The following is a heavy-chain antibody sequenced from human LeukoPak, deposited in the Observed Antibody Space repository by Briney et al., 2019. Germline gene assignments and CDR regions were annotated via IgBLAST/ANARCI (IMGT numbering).Heavy chain of an antibody. CDR2: ISAYNGNT. Sequence: GASVTVSCKASGYTFTSYGISWVRQAPGQGLEGMGWISAYNGNTNYAQKLQGRVTMTTDTSTSTAYMELRSLRSDDTAVYYCARDGPGYYTPRYYYYYMDVWGKGTTVTISS. CDR1: GYTFTSYG. D-gene: IGHD3-3*01. V-gene: IGHV1-18*01. CDR3: ARDGPGYYTPRYYYYYMDV. J-gene: IGHJ6*03.